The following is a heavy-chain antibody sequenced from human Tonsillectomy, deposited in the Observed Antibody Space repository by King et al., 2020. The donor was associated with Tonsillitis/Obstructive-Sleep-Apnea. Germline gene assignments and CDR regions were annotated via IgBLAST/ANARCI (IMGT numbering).Heavy chain of an antibody. CDR3: ARRRGDVVVPAAITKHNAFDI. J-gene: IGHJ3*02. CDR2: IGTAGDT. Sequence: DVQLVESGGGLVQPGGSLRLSCAASGFTFSSYDMHWVRQATGKGLEWVSAIGTAGDTYYPGSVKGRFTISRENAKNSLYLQMNSLRAGDTAVYYCARRRGDVVVPAAITKHNAFDIWGQGTMVTVPS. D-gene: IGHD2-2*02. V-gene: IGHV3-13*01. CDR1: GFTFSSYD.